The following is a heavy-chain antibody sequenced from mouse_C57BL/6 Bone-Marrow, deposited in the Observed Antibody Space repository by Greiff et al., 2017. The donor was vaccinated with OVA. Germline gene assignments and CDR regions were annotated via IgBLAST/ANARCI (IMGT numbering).Heavy chain of an antibody. V-gene: IGHV5-17*01. CDR3: ARHWDYWYFDV. J-gene: IGHJ1*03. Sequence: EVKLQESGGGLVKPGGSLKLSCAASGFTFSDYGMHWVRQAPEKGLEWVAYISSGSSTIYYADTVTGRFTISRDNAKNTLFLQMTSLRSEDTAMYYCARHWDYWYFDVWGTGTTVTVSS. CDR2: ISSGSSTI. CDR1: GFTFSDYG. D-gene: IGHD4-1*01.